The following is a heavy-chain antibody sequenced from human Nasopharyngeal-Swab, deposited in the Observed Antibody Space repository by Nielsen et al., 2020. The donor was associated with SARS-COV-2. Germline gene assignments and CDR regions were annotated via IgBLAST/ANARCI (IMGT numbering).Heavy chain of an antibody. D-gene: IGHD3-10*01. J-gene: IGHJ1*01. Sequence: GESLKILCSASGFTFSSYAMHLVRQAPGKGLEWVAVISYDGSNKYYADSVKGRFTISRDNSKNTLYLQMNSLRAEDTAVYYCARESGGGHFQHWGQGTLVTVSS. CDR2: ISYDGSNK. CDR1: GFTFSSYA. CDR3: ARESGGGHFQH. V-gene: IGHV3-30-3*01.